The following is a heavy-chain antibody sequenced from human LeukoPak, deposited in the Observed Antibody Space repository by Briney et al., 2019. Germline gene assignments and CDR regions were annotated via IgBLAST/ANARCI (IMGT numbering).Heavy chain of an antibody. CDR1: GYTFIRYG. Sequence: ASVKVSSKASGYTFIRYGISWVRPAPGQGLEWMAWISTYNGDTNTRYAQKVQGRVTVTTDTSTSTAYMELRSLRSDDTAVYYCARDPPSPSSSWPYSLDYWGQGTLVTVSS. CDR3: ARDPPSPSSSWPYSLDY. J-gene: IGHJ4*02. V-gene: IGHV1-18*01. CDR2: ISTYNGDT. D-gene: IGHD6-13*01.